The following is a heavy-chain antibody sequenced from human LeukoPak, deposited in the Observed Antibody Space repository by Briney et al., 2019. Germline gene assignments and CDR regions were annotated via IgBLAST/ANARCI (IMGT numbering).Heavy chain of an antibody. Sequence: ASVKVSCKASGYTFTSYDINWVRLATGQGLEWMGWMNPNSGNTGYAQKFQGRVTITRNTSISTAYMELSSLRSEDTAVYYCARVAYYDSSGYYYVMDAFDIWGQGTMVTVSS. J-gene: IGHJ3*02. CDR1: GYTFTSYD. CDR2: MNPNSGNT. D-gene: IGHD3-22*01. CDR3: ARVAYYDSSGYYYVMDAFDI. V-gene: IGHV1-8*03.